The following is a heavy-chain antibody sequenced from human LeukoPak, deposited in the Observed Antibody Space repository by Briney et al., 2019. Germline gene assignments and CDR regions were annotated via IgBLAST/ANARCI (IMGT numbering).Heavy chain of an antibody. D-gene: IGHD2-2*01. CDR2: IYYSGST. J-gene: IGHJ4*02. Sequence: SETLSLTCTVSGGSISSYYWSWIRQPPGKGLEWIGYIYYSGSTNYNPSLKSRVTISVDTSKNQFSLKLSSVTAADTAVYYCARSTDLVVPAAPFDYWGQGTLVTVSS. V-gene: IGHV4-59*01. CDR3: ARSTDLVVPAAPFDY. CDR1: GGSISSYY.